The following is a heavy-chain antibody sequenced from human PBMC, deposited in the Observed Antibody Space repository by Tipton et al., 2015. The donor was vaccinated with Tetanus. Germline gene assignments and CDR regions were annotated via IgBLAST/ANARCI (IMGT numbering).Heavy chain of an antibody. Sequence: TLSLTCSVSGDSISSGGHYWGWIRQHPGKGLEWIGNIHYSGSTFYNPSRKSRVTISVDTSKNQFSLKLNSVTAADTAAYYCAREGAPRAFDIWGQGTMVTVSS. J-gene: IGHJ3*02. CDR3: AREGAPRAFDI. CDR2: IHYSGST. V-gene: IGHV4-31*03. CDR1: GDSISSGGHY.